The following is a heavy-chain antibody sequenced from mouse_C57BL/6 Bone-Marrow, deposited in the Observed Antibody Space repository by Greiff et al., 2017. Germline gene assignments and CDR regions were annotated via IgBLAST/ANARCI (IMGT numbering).Heavy chain of an antibody. V-gene: IGHV1-81*01. CDR1: GYTFTSYG. J-gene: IGHJ2*01. D-gene: IGHD1-1*01. CDR2: IYPRSGNT. CDR3: ARRGGSILYYFDY. Sequence: VQLVESGAELARPGASVKLSCKASGYTFTSYGISWVKQRTGQGLEWIGEIYPRSGNTYYNEKFKGKATLTAAKSSSTAYMELRSLTSEDSAVYFCARRGGSILYYFDYWGQGTTLTVSS.